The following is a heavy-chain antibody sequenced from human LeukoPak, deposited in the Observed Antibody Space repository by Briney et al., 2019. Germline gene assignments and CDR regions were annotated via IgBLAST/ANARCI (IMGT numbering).Heavy chain of an antibody. J-gene: IGHJ6*03. CDR3: ATRGYSSSSVHRFIEGDYYYTDV. D-gene: IGHD6-6*01. CDR1: GGSISSYY. Sequence: PSETLSLTCTVSGGSISSYYWSWIRQPPGKGLEWIGYIYYSGSTNYNPSLKSRVTISVDTSKNQFSLKLSSVTAADTAVYYCATRGYSSSSVHRFIEGDYYYTDVWGKGTTVTVSS. V-gene: IGHV4-59*01. CDR2: IYYSGST.